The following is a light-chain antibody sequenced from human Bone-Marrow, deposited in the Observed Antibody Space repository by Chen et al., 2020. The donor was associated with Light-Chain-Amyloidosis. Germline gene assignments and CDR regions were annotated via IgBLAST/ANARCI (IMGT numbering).Light chain of an antibody. J-gene: IGLJ2*01. CDR3: QSRDSSVTYEVI. V-gene: IGLV3-25*03. CDR1: DLPTKY. Sequence: SYELTQPPSVSVSPGQTSRITCSGDDLPTKYAYWYLQQPGQAPVLVIHRDTERPSGISERFSGSSSETTATLTISGVQAEDEDDYHCQSRDSSVTYEVIFGGGTKLTVL. CDR2: RDT.